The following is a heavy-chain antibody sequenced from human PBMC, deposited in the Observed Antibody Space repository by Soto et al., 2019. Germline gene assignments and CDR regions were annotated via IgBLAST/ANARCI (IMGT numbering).Heavy chain of an antibody. J-gene: IGHJ3*01. Sequence: PGGSLRLSCAASGFTFNTYAIHWVRQAPGKGLEWVAVISHDERNKHSADSVKGRFTISRDNSMNTLYLQMTSLRPEDTAVYYCARDTRAVAGTFAFDFWGRGTMVTVSS. CDR1: GFTFNTYA. D-gene: IGHD6-19*01. CDR3: ARDTRAVAGTFAFDF. CDR2: ISHDERNK. V-gene: IGHV3-30*04.